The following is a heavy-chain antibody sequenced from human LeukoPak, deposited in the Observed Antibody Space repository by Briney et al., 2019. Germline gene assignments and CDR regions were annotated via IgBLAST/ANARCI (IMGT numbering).Heavy chain of an antibody. V-gene: IGHV3-30*03. CDR3: AREVSWYYFDY. CDR2: ISYDGSNK. D-gene: IGHD6-13*01. Sequence: PGGSLRLSCAASGFTFSSYGMHWVRQAPGKGLEWVAVISYDGSNKYYADSVKGRSTISRDNSKNTLYLQMNSLRGDDTAVYYCAREVSWYYFDYWGQGILVTVSS. CDR1: GFTFSSYG. J-gene: IGHJ4*02.